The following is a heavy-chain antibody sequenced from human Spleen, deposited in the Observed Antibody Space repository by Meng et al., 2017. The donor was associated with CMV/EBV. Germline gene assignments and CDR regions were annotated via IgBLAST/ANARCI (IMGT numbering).Heavy chain of an antibody. D-gene: IGHD3-22*01. CDR2: ITYSGST. V-gene: IGHV4-39*07. CDR3: AGVPWDVVILTLY. Sequence: SQTLSLTCTVSGGSISRSSYYWSWIRQPPGKGLEWIGSITYSGSTYYNPSLKSRVIMSVDTSKNQFSLKLISVTAADSAVYYCAGVPWDVVILTLYWGQGTLVTVSS. CDR1: GGSISRSSYY. J-gene: IGHJ4*02.